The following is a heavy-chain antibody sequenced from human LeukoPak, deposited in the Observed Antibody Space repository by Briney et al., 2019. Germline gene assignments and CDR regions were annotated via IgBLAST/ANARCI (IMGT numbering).Heavy chain of an antibody. Sequence: SETLSLTCAVYGGSFSGYYWSWIRQPPGKGLEWIGEINHSGSTNYNPSLKSRVTISVDTSKNQFSLKLSSVTAADTAVYYCARDGDCSRGSCYFPRYGMDVWGKGTTVTVSS. CDR2: INHSGST. J-gene: IGHJ6*04. V-gene: IGHV4-34*01. CDR1: GGSFSGYY. D-gene: IGHD2-15*01. CDR3: ARDGDCSRGSCYFPRYGMDV.